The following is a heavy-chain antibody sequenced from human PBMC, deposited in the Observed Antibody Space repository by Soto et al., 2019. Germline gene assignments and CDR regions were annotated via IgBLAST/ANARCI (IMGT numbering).Heavy chain of an antibody. Sequence: QVQLVQSGAEEMKPGASVKVSCKASGYTLTRYSIPWVRQAPGQRLEWMGWINAGNGNTKFSQKFQGRVTITRDTSASTAYMELRGLRSEDTAVYYCAILGTYYFDNSDNYFDFWGQGTLVTVSS. CDR1: GYTLTRYS. CDR3: AILGTYYFDNSDNYFDF. V-gene: IGHV1-3*05. D-gene: IGHD3-22*01. J-gene: IGHJ4*02. CDR2: INAGNGNT.